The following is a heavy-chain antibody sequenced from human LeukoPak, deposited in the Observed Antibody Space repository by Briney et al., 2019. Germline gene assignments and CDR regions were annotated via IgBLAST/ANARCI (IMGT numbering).Heavy chain of an antibody. Sequence: PGGSLRLPCAASGFIFNNYGLIWARQAPGKGLQWVSAISNDGGGTTYADFVKGRFTISRDNSKNTLFLQMNSLRADDTAVYSCAKAAGSTYGSEYFHYWGQGTLVTVSS. D-gene: IGHD5-18*01. CDR1: GFIFNNYG. CDR3: AKAAGSTYGSEYFHY. CDR2: ISNDGGGT. V-gene: IGHV3-23*01. J-gene: IGHJ4*02.